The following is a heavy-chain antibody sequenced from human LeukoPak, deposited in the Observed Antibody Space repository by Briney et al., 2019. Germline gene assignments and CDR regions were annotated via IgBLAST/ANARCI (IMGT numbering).Heavy chain of an antibody. D-gene: IGHD3-22*01. CDR1: GYTFTSYD. J-gene: IGHJ4*02. V-gene: IGHV1-8*03. CDR3: ARGGYYYDSSDHYFDY. CDR2: MNPNSGNT. Sequence: ASVKVSCKASGYTFTSYDINWVRQATGQGLEWMGWMNPNSGNTGYAQKFQGRVTITRNTSISTAYMELSSLRSEDTAVYYCARGGYYYDSSDHYFDYWGQGTLVTVSS.